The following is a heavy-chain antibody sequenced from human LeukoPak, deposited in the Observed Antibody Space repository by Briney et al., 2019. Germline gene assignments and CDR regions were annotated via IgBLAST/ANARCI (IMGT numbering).Heavy chain of an antibody. Sequence: PGGSLRLSCAASGFTLSNYWMHWVRQVPGKGLVWVSHIDSDGRTTSYADSVKGRFTISRDNAKNTLYLQMNSLRVEDTAVFYCARDRNWNDAFDIWGQGTMVTVSS. J-gene: IGHJ3*02. D-gene: IGHD1-1*01. CDR1: GFTLSNYW. CDR3: ARDRNWNDAFDI. CDR2: IDSDGRTT. V-gene: IGHV3-74*01.